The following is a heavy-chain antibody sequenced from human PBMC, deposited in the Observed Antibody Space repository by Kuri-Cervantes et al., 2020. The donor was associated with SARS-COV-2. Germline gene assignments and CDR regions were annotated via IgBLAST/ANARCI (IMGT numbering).Heavy chain of an antibody. CDR3: ARGSGYHDSSGYYFDS. D-gene: IGHD3-22*01. CDR2: IYSSGNT. CDR1: GGSISGDTYY. V-gene: IGHV4-61*02. Sequence: SETLSLTCTVSGGSISGDTYYWSWVRQPAGEGLVWIGRIYSSGNTNYNPSLQSRVTISEDTSKNQFSLKLTSVTAADTAVYFCARGSGYHDSSGYYFDSWGQGTLVTVSS. J-gene: IGHJ4*02.